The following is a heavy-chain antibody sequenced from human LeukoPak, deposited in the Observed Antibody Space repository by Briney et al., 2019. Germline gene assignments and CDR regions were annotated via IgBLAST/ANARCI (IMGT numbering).Heavy chain of an antibody. CDR1: GGSFSGYY. Sequence: SETLSLTCAVYGGSFSGYYWSWIRQPPGKGPEWSGEINHSGSTNYNPPLKSRVTISVDTSKNQFALKMSSVTAADTAVYYCARGPAGFTYYFDYWGQGTLVTVSS. CDR3: ARGPAGFTYYFDY. J-gene: IGHJ4*02. V-gene: IGHV4-34*01. CDR2: INHSGST. D-gene: IGHD6-25*01.